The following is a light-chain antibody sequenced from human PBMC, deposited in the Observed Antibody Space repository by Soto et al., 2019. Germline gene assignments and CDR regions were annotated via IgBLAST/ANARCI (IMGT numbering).Light chain of an antibody. Sequence: QSALTQPASVSGSPGQSITISCTGNSSDVGGYNYVSWYQQHPGKAPKLMIYEVSNRPSGVSNRFSGSKSGNTASLTISGLQAEDEADYYCSSYTSSSTQVFGTRTKLTVL. CDR2: EVS. CDR3: SSYTSSSTQV. J-gene: IGLJ1*01. V-gene: IGLV2-14*01. CDR1: SSDVGGYNY.